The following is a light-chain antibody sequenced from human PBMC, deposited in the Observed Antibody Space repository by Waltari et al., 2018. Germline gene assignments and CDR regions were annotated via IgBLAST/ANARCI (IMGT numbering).Light chain of an antibody. CDR3: VLYMGSGTWV. J-gene: IGLJ3*02. CDR2: RTN. V-gene: IGLV8-61*01. Sequence: QTVVTQEPSFSVSPGGTVTLTCGLSSGSVSTSYSPSWYQQTPGQAPRTLIYRTNTRSSGVPDRFSGSILGNKAALTITGAQADDESDYYCVLYMGSGTWVFGGGTKLTVL. CDR1: SGSVSTSYS.